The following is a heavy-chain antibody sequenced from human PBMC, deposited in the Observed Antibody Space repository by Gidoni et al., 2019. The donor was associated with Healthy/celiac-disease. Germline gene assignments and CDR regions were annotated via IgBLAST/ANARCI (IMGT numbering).Heavy chain of an antibody. V-gene: IGHV3-30-3*01. CDR1: GFTFSSYA. CDR2: ISYDGSNK. J-gene: IGHJ3*01. Sequence: QVQLVESGGGVVQPARPLRLSCAASGFTFSSYAMHWVRQAPGKGLEWVAVISYDGSNKYDADSVKGRFTISRDNSKNTLYLQMNSLRAEDTAVYYCARAYCSSTSCSPLGFWGQGTMVTVSS. CDR3: ARAYCSSTSCSPLGF. D-gene: IGHD2-2*01.